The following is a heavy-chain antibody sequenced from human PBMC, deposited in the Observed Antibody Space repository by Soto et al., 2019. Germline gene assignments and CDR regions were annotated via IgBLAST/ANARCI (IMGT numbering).Heavy chain of an antibody. J-gene: IGHJ5*02. CDR2: INPDNGNT. CDR3: ARGIATGQLEP. D-gene: IGHD2-15*01. Sequence: ASVKVSCKASGYTFTRYTMNWVRQAPGQRLELMGWINPDNGNTKSSQKFQDRVIITRXXXXXXAXMXLSXXRSEETAVYYCARGIATGQLEPWGQGTLVTVSS. V-gene: IGHV1-3*01. CDR1: GYTFTRYT.